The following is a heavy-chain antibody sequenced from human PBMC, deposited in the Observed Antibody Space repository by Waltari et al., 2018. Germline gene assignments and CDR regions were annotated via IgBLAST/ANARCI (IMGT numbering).Heavy chain of an antibody. CDR1: ESSFYSHW. CDR3: ARNYDLSSDAFDV. J-gene: IGHJ3*01. Sequence: EVQLVQSGAEVKTPGESLRISCTGSESSFYSHWIAWVRQVPGQGLEWVGIIFPGDSDTRYSPSFQGQVTISADKSINTAYLQWSSLQASDTAMYYCARNYDLSSDAFDVWGQGTMVTVSS. V-gene: IGHV5-51*01. D-gene: IGHD3-3*01. CDR2: IFPGDSDT.